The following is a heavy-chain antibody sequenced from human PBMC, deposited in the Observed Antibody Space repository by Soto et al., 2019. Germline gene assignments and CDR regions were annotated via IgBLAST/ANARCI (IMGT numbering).Heavy chain of an antibody. V-gene: IGHV1-18*01. Sequence: GAAVQVSCKCSVYTFTSYGSTSGPQAHGQGLEWMGWISAYNGNTNYAQKLQGRVTMTTDTSTSTAYMELRSLRSDDTAVYYCARDLAPLRYFASYLDAFDIWGQGTMVTVS. CDR3: ARDLAPLRYFASYLDAFDI. D-gene: IGHD3-9*01. J-gene: IGHJ3*02. CDR2: ISAYNGNT. CDR1: VYTFTSYG.